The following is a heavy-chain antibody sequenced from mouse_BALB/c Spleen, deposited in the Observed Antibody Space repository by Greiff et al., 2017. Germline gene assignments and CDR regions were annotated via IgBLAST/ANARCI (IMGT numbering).Heavy chain of an antibody. Sequence: EVNVVESGGGLVQPGGSRKLSCAASGFTFSSFGMHWVRQAPEKGLEWVAYISSGSSTIYYADTVKGRFTISRDNPKNTLFLQMTSLRSEDTAMYYCARRGNYWYFDGWGAGTTVTVSS. CDR2: ISSGSSTI. CDR3: ARRGNYWYFDG. D-gene: IGHD1-1*01. V-gene: IGHV5-17*02. CDR1: GFTFSSFG. J-gene: IGHJ1*01.